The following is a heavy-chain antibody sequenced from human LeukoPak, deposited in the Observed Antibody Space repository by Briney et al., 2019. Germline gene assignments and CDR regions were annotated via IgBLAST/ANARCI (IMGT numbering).Heavy chain of an antibody. Sequence: SGGSLRLSCAASGFTFSSYAMHWVRQAPGKGLEWVAVISYDGSNKYYADSVKGRFTISRDNSKNTLYLQMNSLRAEDTAVYYCARDRADILTGYGMDVWGQGTTVTVSS. CDR2: ISYDGSNK. CDR3: ARDRADILTGYGMDV. J-gene: IGHJ6*02. D-gene: IGHD3-9*01. CDR1: GFTFSSYA. V-gene: IGHV3-30-3*01.